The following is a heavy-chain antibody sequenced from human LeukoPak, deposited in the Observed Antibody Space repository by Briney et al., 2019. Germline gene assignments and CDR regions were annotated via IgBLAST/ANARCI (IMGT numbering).Heavy chain of an antibody. CDR3: ARGRRYYYDSSGYFF. CDR2: INHSGST. Sequence: SETLSLTCAVYGGSFSGYYWSWIRQPPGKGLEWIGEINHSGSTNYNPSLKSRVTMSVDTSKNQFSLKLSSVTAADTAVYYCARGRRYYYDSSGYFFWGQGTLVTVSS. J-gene: IGHJ4*02. CDR1: GGSFSGYY. D-gene: IGHD3-22*01. V-gene: IGHV4-34*01.